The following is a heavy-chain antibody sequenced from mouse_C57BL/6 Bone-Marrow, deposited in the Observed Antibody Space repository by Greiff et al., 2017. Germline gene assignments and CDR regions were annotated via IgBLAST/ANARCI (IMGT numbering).Heavy chain of an antibody. CDR2: INPNTGCT. V-gene: IGHV1-18*01. J-gene: IGHJ4*01. CDR1: GYTFTNYK. Sequence: VQLQQPGPELVKPGASVKLPCKASGYTFTNYKMDWVKQSHGKSLEWIGDINPNTGCTISNQKFKGKATLTVDKSSSTAYMYLHSLTSEDNEVDNCAKIDYGSIYYAMDYWGQGTSVTVSS. CDR3: AKIDYGSIYYAMDY. D-gene: IGHD1-1*01.